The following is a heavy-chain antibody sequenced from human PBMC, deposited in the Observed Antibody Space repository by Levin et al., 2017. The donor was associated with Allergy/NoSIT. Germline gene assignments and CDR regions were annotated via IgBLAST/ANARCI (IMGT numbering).Heavy chain of an antibody. J-gene: IGHJ3*02. V-gene: IGHV3-11*01. CDR1: GFTFSDYY. D-gene: IGHD3-22*01. CDR2: ISSSGSTI. Sequence: PGGSLRLSCAASGFTFSDYYMSWIRQAPGKGLEWVSYISSSGSTIYYADSVKGRFTISRDNAKNSLYLQMNSLRAEDTAVYYCARDKDSSGYYFDAFDIWGQGTMVTVSS. CDR3: ARDKDSSGYYFDAFDI.